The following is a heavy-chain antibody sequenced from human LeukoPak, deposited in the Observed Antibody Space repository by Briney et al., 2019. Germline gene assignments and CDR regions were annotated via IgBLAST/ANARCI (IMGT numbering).Heavy chain of an antibody. V-gene: IGHV3-74*01. CDR1: GFTFSSYW. CDR3: ASEIGYSGYEGRDY. Sequence: PGGSLRLSCAASGFTFSSYWMHWVRQALGKGLVWVSRINSDGSSTSYTDSVKGRFTISRDNAKNTLYLQMNSLRAEDTAVYYCASEIGYSGYEGRDYWGQGTLVTVSS. CDR2: INSDGSST. J-gene: IGHJ4*02. D-gene: IGHD5-12*01.